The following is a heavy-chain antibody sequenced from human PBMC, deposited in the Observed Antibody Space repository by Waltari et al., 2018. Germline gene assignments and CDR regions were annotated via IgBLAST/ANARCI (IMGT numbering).Heavy chain of an antibody. CDR2: INPNSGGT. CDR1: GYTFTGSY. J-gene: IGHJ4*02. D-gene: IGHD3-22*01. CDR3: ARDRGYFYESSGYYSLND. Sequence: QVQLVQSGAELKEPGASVKVSCKASGYTFTGSYLHWEGQGPGQGLEWMGWINPNSGGTNYAQKFEGWVTMTRDTSINTAYMELTRLTSDDTAVYYCARDRGYFYESSGYYSLNDWGQGTLVTVSS. V-gene: IGHV1-2*04.